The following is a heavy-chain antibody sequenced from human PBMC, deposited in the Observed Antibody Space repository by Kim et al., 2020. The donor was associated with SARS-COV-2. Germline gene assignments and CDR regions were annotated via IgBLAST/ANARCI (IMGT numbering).Heavy chain of an antibody. J-gene: IGHJ6*02. D-gene: IGHD3-3*01. CDR1: GDSVSSNSAA. CDR2: TYYRSKWYN. CDR3: ARGGRRKWIFGVVITRTDYYYGMDV. Sequence: SQTLSLTCAISGDSVSSNSAAWNWIRQSPSRGLEWLGRTYYRSKWYNDYAVSVKSRITINPDTSKNQFSLQLNSVTPEDTAVYYCARGGRRKWIFGVVITRTDYYYGMDVWGQGTTVTVSS. V-gene: IGHV6-1*01.